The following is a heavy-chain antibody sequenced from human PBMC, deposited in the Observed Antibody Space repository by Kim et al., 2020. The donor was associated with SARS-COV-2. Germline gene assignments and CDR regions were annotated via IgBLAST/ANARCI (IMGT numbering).Heavy chain of an antibody. J-gene: IGHJ6*02. CDR3: ARYRVRRIRYGMDV. Sequence: SETLSLTCAVYGGSFSGYYWSWIRQPPGKGLEWIGEINHSGSTNYNPSLKSRVTISVDTSKNQFSLKLSSVTAADTAVYYCARYRVRRIRYGMDVWGQGT. V-gene: IGHV4-34*01. CDR1: GGSFSGYY. CDR2: INHSGST. D-gene: IGHD2-15*01.